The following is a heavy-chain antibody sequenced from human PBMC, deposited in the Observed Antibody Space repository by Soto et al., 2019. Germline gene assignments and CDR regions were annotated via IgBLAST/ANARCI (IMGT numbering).Heavy chain of an antibody. V-gene: IGHV4-4*02. CDR3: ARGYYDFWSGKLLDYYYYMDV. Sequence: SETLSLTCAVSSGSISSSNWWSWVRQPPGKGLEWIGEIYHSGSTNYNPSLKSRVTISVDKSQNQFSLRLGSVTAADTAVYYCARGYYDFWSGKLLDYYYYMDVWGKGTTVTVSS. CDR1: SGSISSSNW. D-gene: IGHD3-3*01. J-gene: IGHJ6*03. CDR2: IYHSGST.